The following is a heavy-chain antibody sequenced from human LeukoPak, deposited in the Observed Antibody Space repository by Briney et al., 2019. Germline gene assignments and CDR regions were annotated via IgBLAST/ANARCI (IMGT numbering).Heavy chain of an antibody. Sequence: SVKVSCKASGYTFTSYAISWVGQAPGQGLEWMGRIIPILGIANYAQKFQGRVTITADKSTSTAYMELSSLRSEDTAVYYCARDESLYFDYWGQGTLVTVSS. CDR2: IIPILGIA. D-gene: IGHD3-3*01. V-gene: IGHV1-69*04. CDR1: GYTFTSYA. J-gene: IGHJ4*02. CDR3: ARDESLYFDY.